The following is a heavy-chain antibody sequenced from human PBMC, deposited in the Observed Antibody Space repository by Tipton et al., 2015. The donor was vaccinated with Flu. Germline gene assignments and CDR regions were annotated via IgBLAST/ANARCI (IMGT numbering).Heavy chain of an antibody. Sequence: TLSLTCFVSGDSIRSAYYWGWIRQPPGKGLEWIGNIHHAGSTYYNPSLKSRVIISGDTSKNQISLKLSSVTAADTAVYYCARESLPDYYYYYGMDVWGQGTTVTVSS. CDR1: GDSIRSAYY. J-gene: IGHJ6*02. V-gene: IGHV4-38-2*02. CDR3: ARESLPDYYYYYGMDV. CDR2: IHHAGST.